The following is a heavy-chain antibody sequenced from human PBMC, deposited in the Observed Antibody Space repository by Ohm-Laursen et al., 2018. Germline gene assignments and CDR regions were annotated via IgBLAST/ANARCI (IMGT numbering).Heavy chain of an antibody. J-gene: IGHJ4*02. CDR1: GFTFSSYS. D-gene: IGHD1-26*01. V-gene: IGHV3-48*01. CDR2: ISSSSSTI. Sequence: SLRLSCAASGFTFSSYSMNWVRQAPGKGLEWVSYISSSSSTIYYADSVKGRFTISRDNSKNTLYLQMNSLRAEDTAVYYCARDSGYFDYWGQGTLVTVSS. CDR3: ARDSGYFDY.